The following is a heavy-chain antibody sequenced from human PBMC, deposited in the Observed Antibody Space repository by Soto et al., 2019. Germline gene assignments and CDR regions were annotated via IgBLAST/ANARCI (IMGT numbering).Heavy chain of an antibody. Sequence: VPEVKKSGASVKVTCKDSGYTFSSYGITWVRQAPGQGLEWMGWISTYNGNTNYAQKFQARVTMTTDTSTSTAYMELRSLRSDDTAVYYCARKSSSSYWFDPWGQGPLVTVSS. CDR2: ISTYNGNT. J-gene: IGHJ5*02. CDR1: GYTFSSYG. V-gene: IGHV1-18*01. D-gene: IGHD6-6*01. CDR3: ARKSSSSYWFDP.